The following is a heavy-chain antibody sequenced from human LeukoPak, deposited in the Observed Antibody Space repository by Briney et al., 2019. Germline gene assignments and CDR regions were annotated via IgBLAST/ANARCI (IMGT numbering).Heavy chain of an antibody. D-gene: IGHD6-13*01. J-gene: IGHJ4*02. CDR1: GFTFSSYG. CDR3: AKDRRSWYEIDY. CDR2: ISYDGSNK. V-gene: IGHV3-30*18. Sequence: GGALRLSCVASGFTFSSYGMHWVRQAPGKGLEWVAVISYDGSNKYYADSVKGRFTISRDNSKNTLYLQMNSLRAEDTAVYYCAKDRRSWYEIDYWGQGTLVTVSS.